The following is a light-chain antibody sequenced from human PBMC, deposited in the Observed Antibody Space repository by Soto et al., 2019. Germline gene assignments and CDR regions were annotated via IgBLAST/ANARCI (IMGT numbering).Light chain of an antibody. CDR1: HDVSRN. Sequence: DIQMTQSPSSLSASEGDRVTITCQSSHDVSRNLNWFQQKTGEAPQLLIYDASNLERGVPSRFSGSGSGTDFTLTIGNLQPEDVATYYCQQYNSMLSFGGGTEVEIK. J-gene: IGKJ4*01. CDR2: DAS. V-gene: IGKV1-33*01. CDR3: QQYNSMLS.